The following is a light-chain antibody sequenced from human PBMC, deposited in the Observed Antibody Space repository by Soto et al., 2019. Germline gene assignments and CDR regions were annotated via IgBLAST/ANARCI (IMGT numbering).Light chain of an antibody. J-gene: IGLJ3*02. Sequence: QSALTQPPSVSGSPGQSVTISCTGTSSDVGDYNHVSWYQQSPGTVPKLLIYEVTSRPSGVPDRFSGSKSGNTASLTISGLQAEDEADYYCSSYTSSTTSWVFGGGTKVTVL. V-gene: IGLV2-18*02. CDR2: EVT. CDR1: SSDVGDYNH. CDR3: SSYTSSTTSWV.